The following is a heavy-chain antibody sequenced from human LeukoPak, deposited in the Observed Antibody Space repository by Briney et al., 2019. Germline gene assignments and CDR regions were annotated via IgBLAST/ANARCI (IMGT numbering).Heavy chain of an antibody. D-gene: IGHD4-17*01. CDR3: ARDPPNDYGDQTPYDY. CDR2: IIPIFGTA. J-gene: IGHJ4*02. V-gene: IGHV1-69*06. Sequence: SVKVSCKASGYTFTSYGISWVRQAPGQGLEWMGGIIPIFGTANYAQKFQGRVTITADKSTSTAYMELSSLRSEDTAVYYCARDPPNDYGDQTPYDYWGQGTLVTVSS. CDR1: GYTFTSYG.